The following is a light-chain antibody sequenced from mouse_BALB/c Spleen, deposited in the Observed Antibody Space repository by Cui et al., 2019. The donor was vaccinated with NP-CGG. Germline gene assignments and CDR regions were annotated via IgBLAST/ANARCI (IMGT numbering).Light chain of an antibody. CDR3: ALWYSNHWV. J-gene: IGLJ1*01. CDR1: TGAVTTSNY. CDR2: GTN. V-gene: IGLV1*01. Sequence: QSAVTQASELTTSPGETVTLTCRSSTGAVTTSNYANWVQEKPDHLFTGLIGGTNNRAPGVPARFSGSLIGDKAALTITGAQTEDEAIYFCALWYSNHWVFGGGTKLTVL.